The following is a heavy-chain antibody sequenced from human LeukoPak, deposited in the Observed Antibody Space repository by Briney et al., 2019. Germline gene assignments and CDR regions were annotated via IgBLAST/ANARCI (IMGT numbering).Heavy chain of an antibody. CDR2: ISSSGSTI. V-gene: IGHV3-11*01. J-gene: IGHJ4*02. CDR1: GFTFSDYY. Sequence: GGSLRLSCAASGFTFSDYYMSWIRQAPGKGLEWVSYISSSGSTIYYADSVKGRFTISRDNAKNSLYLQMNSLRAEDTAVYYCARATTYYDILTGYYPYYFDYWGQGTLVTVSS. D-gene: IGHD3-9*01. CDR3: ARATTYYDILTGYYPYYFDY.